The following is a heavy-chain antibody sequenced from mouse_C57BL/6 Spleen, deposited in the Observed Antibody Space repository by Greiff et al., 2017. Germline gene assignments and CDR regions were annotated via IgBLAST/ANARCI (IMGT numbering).Heavy chain of an antibody. J-gene: IGHJ2*01. CDR3: ARKGGRGFDY. CDR1: GYTFTSYW. V-gene: IGHV1-69*01. D-gene: IGHD1-1*01. Sequence: QVQLQQPGTELVMPGASVKLSCKASGYTFTSYWMHWVKQRPGQGLEWIGKIDPSDSYTNYNQKFKGKSTLTVDKSSSTAYMQLSSLTSEDSAVYYCARKGGRGFDYWGQGTTLTVSS. CDR2: IDPSDSYT.